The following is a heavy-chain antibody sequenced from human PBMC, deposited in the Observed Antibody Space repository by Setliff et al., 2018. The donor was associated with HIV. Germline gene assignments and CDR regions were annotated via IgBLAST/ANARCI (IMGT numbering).Heavy chain of an antibody. D-gene: IGHD3-22*01. Sequence: GGSLRLSCAASGFTFSDFYMTWIRQAPGKGLEWVSYISSSGSTIYNADSETGRFTISRDNSENTLYLQMNSLRPEDTAIYYCAKEVPYSNGFMYFDYWGQGTLVTVSS. CDR2: ISSSGSTI. J-gene: IGHJ4*02. V-gene: IGHV3-11*01. CDR1: GFTFSDFY. CDR3: AKEVPYSNGFMYFDY.